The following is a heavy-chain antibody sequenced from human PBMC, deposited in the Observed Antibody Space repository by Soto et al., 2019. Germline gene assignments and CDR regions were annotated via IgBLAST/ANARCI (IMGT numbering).Heavy chain of an antibody. V-gene: IGHV3-21*01. Sequence: PGGSLRLSCGASGFTFSSYSMNWVLQAPGKGLEWVSSISSSSSYIYYADSVKGRFTISRDNAKNSLYLQMNSLRAEDTAVYYCTREGIAVAGGYYMDVWGKGTTVTVSS. CDR2: ISSSSSYI. J-gene: IGHJ6*03. D-gene: IGHD6-19*01. CDR1: GFTFSSYS. CDR3: TREGIAVAGGYYMDV.